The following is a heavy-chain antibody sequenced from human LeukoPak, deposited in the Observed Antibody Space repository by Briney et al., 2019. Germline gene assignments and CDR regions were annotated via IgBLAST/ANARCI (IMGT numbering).Heavy chain of an antibody. CDR1: GFTFKNAW. D-gene: IGHD5-12*01. CDR3: STDGGGYIEFGH. Sequence: PGGSLRLSCGASGFTFKNAWMNWVRQAPGKGLEWVGRIKDKEDGETRGYAASVQGRFIISRDDSKNTVYLQMNRLRIEDTGIYYCSTDGGGYIEFGHWGQGILVSVSA. CDR2: IKDKEDGETR. V-gene: IGHV3-15*01. J-gene: IGHJ4*02.